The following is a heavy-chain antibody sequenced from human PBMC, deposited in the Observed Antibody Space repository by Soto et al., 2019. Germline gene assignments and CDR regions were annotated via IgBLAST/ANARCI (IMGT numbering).Heavy chain of an antibody. CDR1: GGSISSGGYY. CDR2: IYYSGST. V-gene: IGHV4-31*03. J-gene: IGHJ5*02. Sequence: QVQLQESGPGLVKPSQTLSLTCTVSGGSISSGGYYWSLIRQHPGKGLEWIGYIYYSGSTYYNPSLKSRVTISVDSYKSQFSLELTTVTAADTAVYYCAREGRSTYYYDSSTFWFNPWGQGTLVAVAS. CDR3: AREGRSTYYYDSSTFWFNP. D-gene: IGHD3-22*01.